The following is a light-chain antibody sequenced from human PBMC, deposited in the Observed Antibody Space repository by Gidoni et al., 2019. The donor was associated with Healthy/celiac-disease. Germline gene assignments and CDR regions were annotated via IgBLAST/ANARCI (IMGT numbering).Light chain of an antibody. Sequence: DIQMTQSQSSLSASVGDRVTITCRASKSISSSLNWYQQKPGKAPKLLIYAASSLQRGVPSRFSGSGSGTDFTLTISSLQPEDFATYYCQQSYSTPPWTFGQGTKVEIK. V-gene: IGKV1-39*01. CDR1: KSISSS. CDR2: AAS. J-gene: IGKJ1*01. CDR3: QQSYSTPPWT.